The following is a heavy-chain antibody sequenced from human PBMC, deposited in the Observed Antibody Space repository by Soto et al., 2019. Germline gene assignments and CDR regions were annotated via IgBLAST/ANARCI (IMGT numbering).Heavy chain of an antibody. CDR1: GYTFTSYC. D-gene: IGHD1-7*01. CDR2: ISAYNGNT. J-gene: IGHJ6*02. V-gene: IGHV1-18*01. Sequence: ASVKVSCKASGYTFTSYCISWVLQAPGQGLEWMGWISAYNGNTNYAQKLQGRVTMTTDTSTSTAYMELRSLRSDDTAVYYCARDRYNWNYDYYYYYGMDVWGQGTTVTVSS. CDR3: ARDRYNWNYDYYYYYGMDV.